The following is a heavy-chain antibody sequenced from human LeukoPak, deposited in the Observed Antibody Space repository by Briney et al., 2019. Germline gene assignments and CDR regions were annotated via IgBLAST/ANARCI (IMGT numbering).Heavy chain of an antibody. Sequence: GGSLRLSCAASGFTVSNYAMSWVRQAPGKGLEWVSVICGSGGNTYYADSVKGRFTISRDNSKNTLYLQMNSLRAEDTAVYYCAKNYWNYYDSAFDYWGQGTLVTVSS. CDR3: AKNYWNYYDSAFDY. D-gene: IGHD3-22*01. CDR1: GFTVSNYA. CDR2: ICGSGGNT. J-gene: IGHJ4*02. V-gene: IGHV3-23*01.